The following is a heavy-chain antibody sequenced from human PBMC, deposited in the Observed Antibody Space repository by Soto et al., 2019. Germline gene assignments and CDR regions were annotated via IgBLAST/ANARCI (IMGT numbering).Heavy chain of an antibody. Sequence: GGSLRLSCAASGFTFSSYAMHWVRQAPGKGLEWVAVISYDGSNKYYADSVKGRFTISRDNSKNTLYLQMNSLRAEDTAVYYCARGSGTYYYDSSGYIRAHDAFDIWGQGTIVTVSS. V-gene: IGHV3-30-3*01. CDR2: ISYDGSNK. CDR3: ARGSGTYYYDSSGYIRAHDAFDI. D-gene: IGHD3-22*01. J-gene: IGHJ3*02. CDR1: GFTFSSYA.